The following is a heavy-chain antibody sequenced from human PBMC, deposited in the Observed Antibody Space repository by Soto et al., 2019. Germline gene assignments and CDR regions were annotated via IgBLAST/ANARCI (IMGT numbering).Heavy chain of an antibody. CDR2: ISKDGLDR. V-gene: IGHV3-30*19. D-gene: IGHD6-19*01. CDR1: GFTFSYFG. Sequence: GGSLRLSCVVSGFTFSYFGMHWVRQSPGEGLAWVASISKDGLDRYYSESVKGRFTISRDDSKNTVFLQMNSLKVEDTAAYFCASPREGQWLVFDHWGQRTLVTVSS. J-gene: IGHJ4*02. CDR3: ASPREGQWLVFDH.